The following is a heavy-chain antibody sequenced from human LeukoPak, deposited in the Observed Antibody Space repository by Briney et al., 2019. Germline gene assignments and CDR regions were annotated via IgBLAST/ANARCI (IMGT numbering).Heavy chain of an antibody. CDR3: ARGAVPSGWFDP. J-gene: IGHJ5*02. CDR2: IYTSGST. Sequence: SQTLSLTCTVSGGSISSGSYYWSWIRQPAGKGLEWIGRIYTSGSTNYNPSLKCRVTISVDTSKNQFSLKLSSVTAADTAVYYCARGAVPSGWFDPWGQGTLVTVSS. V-gene: IGHV4-61*02. D-gene: IGHD6-19*01. CDR1: GGSISSGSYY.